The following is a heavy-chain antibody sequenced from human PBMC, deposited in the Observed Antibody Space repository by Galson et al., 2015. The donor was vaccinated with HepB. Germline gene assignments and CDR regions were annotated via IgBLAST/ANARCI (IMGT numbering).Heavy chain of an antibody. J-gene: IGHJ4*02. CDR2: ISSSSSYI. V-gene: IGHV3-21*01. CDR1: GFTFSSYS. CDR3: ALIGGSGSYYKREDY. D-gene: IGHD3-10*01. Sequence: SLRLSCAASGFTFSSYSMNWVRQAPGKGLEWVSSISSSSSYIYYADSVKGRFTISRDNAKNSLYLQMNSLRAEDTAVYYCALIGGSGSYYKREDYWGQGTLVTVSS.